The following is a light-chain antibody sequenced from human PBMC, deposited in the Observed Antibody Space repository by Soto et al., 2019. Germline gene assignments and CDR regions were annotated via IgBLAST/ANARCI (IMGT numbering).Light chain of an antibody. V-gene: IGLV2-8*01. J-gene: IGLJ1*01. CDR2: EVS. Sequence: QSVLTQPPSASGSPGQSVTISCTGTSSNVGGYNYVSWYQQHPGKAPKLIIYEVSKRPSGVPDRFSGSKSGNTASLTVSGLQAEDEADYYCSSLTVSNNYVVGTGTNITVL. CDR1: SSNVGGYNY. CDR3: SSLTVSNNYV.